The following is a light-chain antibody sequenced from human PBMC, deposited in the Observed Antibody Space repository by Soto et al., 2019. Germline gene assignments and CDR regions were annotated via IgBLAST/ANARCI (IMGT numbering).Light chain of an antibody. Sequence: QSVLAQPPSASWTPGQRVTISCSGSTSNIGSSAVNWYQQLPGTAPKLLIYANDQRPSGVPARFSGSKSGTSASLAISGLQSEDEADYYCAAWDCSLNRYVSAAGTKVTVL. CDR3: AAWDCSLNRYV. V-gene: IGLV1-44*01. CDR1: TSNIGSSA. CDR2: AND. J-gene: IGLJ1*01.